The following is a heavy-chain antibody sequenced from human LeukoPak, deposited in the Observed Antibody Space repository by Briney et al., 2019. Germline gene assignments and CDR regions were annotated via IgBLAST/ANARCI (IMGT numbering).Heavy chain of an antibody. J-gene: IGHJ4*02. D-gene: IGHD6-13*01. CDR1: GFIFGDHA. CDR2: ISGSGGST. CDR3: AKADSSSWMVYFDY. V-gene: IGHV3-23*01. Sequence: GGSLRLSCTASGFIFGDHAMSWVRQAPGKGLEWVSAISGSGGSTYYADSVKGRFTISRDNSKNTLYLQMNSLRAEDTAVYYCAKADSSSWMVYFDYWGQGTLVTVSS.